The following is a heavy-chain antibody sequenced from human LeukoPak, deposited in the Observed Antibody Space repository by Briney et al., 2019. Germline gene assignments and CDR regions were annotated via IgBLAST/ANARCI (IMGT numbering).Heavy chain of an antibody. CDR2: INPSGGST. V-gene: IGHV1-46*01. Sequence: ASVKVSCKASGYTFTSYYMHWVRQAPGQGLEWMGIINPSGGSTSYAQKFQGRVTMTRDTSTSTVYMELSSLRSEDTAVYYCARDTYYDILTGYYEGVYYYGMDVWGQGTTVTVSS. J-gene: IGHJ6*02. D-gene: IGHD3-9*01. CDR1: GYTFTSYY. CDR3: ARDTYYDILTGYYEGVYYYGMDV.